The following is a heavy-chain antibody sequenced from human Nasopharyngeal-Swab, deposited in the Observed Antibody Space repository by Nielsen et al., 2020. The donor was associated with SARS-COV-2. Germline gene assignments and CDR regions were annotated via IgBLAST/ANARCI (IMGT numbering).Heavy chain of an antibody. V-gene: IGHV4-39*01. CDR1: GASIGSSSFH. CDR3: ARHSGYASTPDY. D-gene: IGHD5-12*01. Sequence: GTLTLSCNVSGASIGSSSFHWGRMRQPPGRGLEWIGSIYYSGSTYYNPSLKSRVTISVDTSKNQFSLKLSSVTAADTAVYYCARHSGYASTPDYWDQGTLVTVSS. CDR2: IYYSGST. J-gene: IGHJ4*02.